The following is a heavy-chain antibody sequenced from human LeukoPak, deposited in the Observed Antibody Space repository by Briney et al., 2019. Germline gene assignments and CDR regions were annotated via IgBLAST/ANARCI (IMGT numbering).Heavy chain of an antibody. CDR3: ARDRYYDSSGYYEYYYYYYMDV. D-gene: IGHD3-22*01. Sequence: ASVKVSCKASGYTFTGYYMHWVRQAPGQGLESMGRINPNSGGTNYAQKFQGRVTMTRDTSISTAYMELSRLRSDDTAVYYCARDRYYDSSGYYEYYYYYYMDVWGKGTTVTVSS. CDR1: GYTFTGYY. J-gene: IGHJ6*03. V-gene: IGHV1-2*06. CDR2: INPNSGGT.